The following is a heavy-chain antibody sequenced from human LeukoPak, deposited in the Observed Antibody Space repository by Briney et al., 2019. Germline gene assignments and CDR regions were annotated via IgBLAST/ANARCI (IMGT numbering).Heavy chain of an antibody. CDR1: GFTFSSYA. J-gene: IGHJ6*02. D-gene: IGHD6-19*01. V-gene: IGHV3-23*01. Sequence: GGSLRLSCAASGFTFSSYAMSWVRQAPGKGLEWVSAISGSGGSTYYADSVKGRFTISRDNSKNTLYLQMNSLRAEDTAVYYCAKARRQQWLVDYYYYGMDVWGQGTTVTVSS. CDR3: AKARRQQWLVDYYYYGMDV. CDR2: ISGSGGST.